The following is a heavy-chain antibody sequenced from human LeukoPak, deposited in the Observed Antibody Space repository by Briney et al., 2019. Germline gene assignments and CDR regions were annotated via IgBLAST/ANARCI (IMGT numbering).Heavy chain of an antibody. CDR1: GFTFSDYY. CDR3: ASAEYQLLYYFDY. Sequence: GGSLRLSCAASGFTFSDYYMSWVRQAPGKGLEWVSYISSSGSTIYYADSVKGRFTISRDNAKNSLYLQMNSLRAEDTAVYYCASAEYQLLYYFDYWGQGTLVTVSS. V-gene: IGHV3-11*01. J-gene: IGHJ4*02. CDR2: ISSSGSTI. D-gene: IGHD2-2*01.